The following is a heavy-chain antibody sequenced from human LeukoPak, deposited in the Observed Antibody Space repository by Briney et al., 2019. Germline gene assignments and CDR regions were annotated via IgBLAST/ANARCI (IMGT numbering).Heavy chain of an antibody. Sequence: SQTLSLTCTVSGGSISSGGYYWSWIRQHPGKGLEWIVYIYYSGSTYYNPSLKSRFTISVDTSKNQFSLKLSSVTAADTAVYYCARDRSVVPAAIGPNATPNNYGMDVWGQGTTVTVSS. V-gene: IGHV4-31*03. D-gene: IGHD2-2*01. CDR1: GGSISSGGYY. CDR2: IYYSGST. CDR3: ARDRSVVPAAIGPNATPNNYGMDV. J-gene: IGHJ6*02.